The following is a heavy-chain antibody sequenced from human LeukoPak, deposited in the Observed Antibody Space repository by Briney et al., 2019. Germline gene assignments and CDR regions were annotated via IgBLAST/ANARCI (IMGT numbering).Heavy chain of an antibody. CDR2: ISYDGSNK. J-gene: IGHJ4*02. CDR1: GFTFSSYG. V-gene: IGHV3-30*18. Sequence: GGSLRLSCAASGFTFSSYGMHWVRQAPGKGLEWVAVISYDGSNKYYADSVKGRFTISRDNSKKTLYMQMKSLRAEDTAVYYFAKGYWRGGSCYPDYWGQGTLVTVSS. CDR3: AKGYWRGGSCYPDY. D-gene: IGHD2-15*01.